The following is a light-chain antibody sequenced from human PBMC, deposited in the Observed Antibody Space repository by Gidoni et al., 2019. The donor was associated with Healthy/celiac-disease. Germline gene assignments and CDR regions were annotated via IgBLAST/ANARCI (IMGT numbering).Light chain of an antibody. J-gene: IGKJ4*01. V-gene: IGKV3-15*01. CDR3: QQYNNWPLLLT. CDR2: GAS. Sequence: DIAMTQSPATLSVSPGASATLSCRASQSVSSHLAWYQQKPGQPPRLLLYGASTRATGIPARFSGSGSGTEFTLTISSLQSEDFAVYYCQQYNNWPLLLTFGGGTKVEIK. CDR1: QSVSSH.